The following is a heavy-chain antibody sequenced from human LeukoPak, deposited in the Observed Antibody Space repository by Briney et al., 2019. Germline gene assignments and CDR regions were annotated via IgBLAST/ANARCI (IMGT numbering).Heavy chain of an antibody. V-gene: IGHV3-21*01. D-gene: IGHD4-17*01. CDR2: ISSSSSYI. J-gene: IGHJ6*02. Sequence: GGSLRLSCAASGFTFSSYSMNWVRQAPGKGLEWVSSISSSSSYIYCADSVKGRFTISRDNAKNSLNLQMNSLRAEDTAVYYCARDSPPPRYYGDFVYYYYYGMDVWGQGTTVTVSS. CDR1: GFTFSSYS. CDR3: ARDSPPPRYYGDFVYYYYYGMDV.